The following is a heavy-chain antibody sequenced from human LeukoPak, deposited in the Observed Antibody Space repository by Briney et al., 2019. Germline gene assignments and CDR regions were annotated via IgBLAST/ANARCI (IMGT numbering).Heavy chain of an antibody. Sequence: GGSLRLSCAASGFTFSSYSMDWVRQAPGKGLEWVSSISSSSSYIYYADSVKGRFTISRDNAKNSLYLQMNSLRAEDTAVYYCARDYEGSSSSPRWFDPWGQGTLVTVSS. CDR1: GFTFSSYS. V-gene: IGHV3-21*01. CDR3: ARDYEGSSSSPRWFDP. J-gene: IGHJ5*02. CDR2: ISSSSSYI. D-gene: IGHD6-6*01.